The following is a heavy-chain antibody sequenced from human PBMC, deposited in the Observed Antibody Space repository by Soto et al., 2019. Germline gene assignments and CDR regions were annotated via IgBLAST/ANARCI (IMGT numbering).Heavy chain of an antibody. J-gene: IGHJ5*02. D-gene: IGHD3-22*01. CDR3: ARVGPWVPYYYDSSPYTFENWFDP. CDR1: CGSFNRYS. Sequence: SETLSPTCAVYCGSFNRYSWSCIRQPPGKGLEWIGSIYHGGSTYYTPSLNSRANLSIDMTNNHVSLILNSVTAADTAVYYCARVGPWVPYYYDSSPYTFENWFDPWGQGTLVTVS. CDR2: IYHGGST. V-gene: IGHV4-34*01.